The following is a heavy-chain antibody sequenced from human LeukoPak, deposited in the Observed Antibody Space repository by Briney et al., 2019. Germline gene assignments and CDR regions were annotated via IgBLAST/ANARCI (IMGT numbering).Heavy chain of an antibody. CDR2: IIPIFGTA. J-gene: IGHJ4*02. V-gene: IGHV1-69*06. Sequence: ASVKVSCKASGYTFSGYYMHWVRQAPGQGLEWMGGIIPIFGTANYAQKFQGRVTITADKSTSTAYMELSSLRSEDTAVYYCARDSSGYYGGGDYWGQGTLVTVSS. D-gene: IGHD3-22*01. CDR3: ARDSSGYYGGGDY. CDR1: GYTFSGYY.